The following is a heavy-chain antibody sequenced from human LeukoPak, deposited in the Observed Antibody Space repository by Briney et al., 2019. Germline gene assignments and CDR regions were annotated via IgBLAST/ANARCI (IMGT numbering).Heavy chain of an antibody. CDR3: ARDDTIFGVVIGMFDP. V-gene: IGHV4-4*02. Sequence: SETLSLTCAVSGGSISSRNWWSWVRQPPGKGLEWIGEIYHSGSTNYNPSLKSRVTISVDKSKNQFSLKMSSVTAADTAVYYCARDDTIFGVVIGMFDPWGQGTLVTVSS. D-gene: IGHD3-3*01. CDR2: IYHSGST. CDR1: GGSISSRNW. J-gene: IGHJ5*02.